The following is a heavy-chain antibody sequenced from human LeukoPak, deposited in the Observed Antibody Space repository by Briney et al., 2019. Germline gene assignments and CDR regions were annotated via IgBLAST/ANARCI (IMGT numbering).Heavy chain of an antibody. D-gene: IGHD2-15*01. V-gene: IGHV4-59*08. CDR2: VFHSRGT. Sequence: ADTLSLTCTVSGGSISRYYWSWIRQPPAKGLEWIGYVFHSRGTLYTSSLKSRVTMSVDTSNNQFSLRLNSVTAADTAVYYCARHADIALIGDAFDTWGQGTPVTVSS. J-gene: IGHJ5*02. CDR1: GGSISRYY. CDR3: ARHADIALIGDAFDT.